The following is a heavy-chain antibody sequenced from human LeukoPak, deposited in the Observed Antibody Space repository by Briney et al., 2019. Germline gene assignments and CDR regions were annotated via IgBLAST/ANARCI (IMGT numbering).Heavy chain of an antibody. V-gene: IGHV3-30*18. Sequence: SGGSLRLSCAASGFTFSSYGMHWVRQAPGKGLEWVAVISYDGSNKYYADSVKGRFTISRDNSKNTLYLQMNSLRAEDTAVYYCAKAQWLSSHWWWFDPWGQGTLVTVSS. CDR1: GFTFSSYG. D-gene: IGHD6-19*01. CDR3: AKAQWLSSHWWWFDP. CDR2: ISYDGSNK. J-gene: IGHJ5*02.